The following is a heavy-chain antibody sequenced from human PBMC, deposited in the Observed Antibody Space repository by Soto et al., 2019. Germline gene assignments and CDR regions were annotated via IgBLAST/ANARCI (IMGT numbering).Heavy chain of an antibody. Sequence: QVQLVQSGAEVKKPGASVKVSCKASGYTFTGYYMHWVRQAPGQGLEWMGWVNPNSGATNYARQFQGRVTMTRDTSISTAYMEVSRLRSDDTAVYYCARVYPDVGFDIWGQGTMVTVSS. V-gene: IGHV1-2*02. J-gene: IGHJ3*02. CDR2: VNPNSGAT. CDR1: GYTFTGYY. D-gene: IGHD1-26*01. CDR3: ARVYPDVGFDI.